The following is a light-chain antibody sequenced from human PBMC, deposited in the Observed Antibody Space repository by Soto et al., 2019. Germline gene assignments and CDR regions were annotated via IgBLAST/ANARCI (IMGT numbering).Light chain of an antibody. CDR3: QQYNNCPMT. Sequence: EIVMTHSPATQSVSPGGRDTLCCRASQNILSNLAWYQQKPGQAPRLLIYGASTMSTGIPARFSGSGSGTDFTLTLTSLRSEDFAIYYCQQYNNCPMTFGQGTRLEIK. V-gene: IGKV3-15*01. CDR2: GAS. CDR1: QNILSN. J-gene: IGKJ5*01.